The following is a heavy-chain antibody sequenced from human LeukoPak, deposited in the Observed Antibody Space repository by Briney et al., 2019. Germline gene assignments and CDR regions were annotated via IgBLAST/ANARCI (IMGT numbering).Heavy chain of an antibody. CDR3: ARLTRGNYDFWSGYYSRPINYYMDV. V-gene: IGHV4-4*09. J-gene: IGHJ6*03. D-gene: IGHD3-3*01. CDR2: IYTSGST. CDR1: GGSISSYY. Sequence: KPSETLSLTCTVSGGSISSYYWSWIRQPPGKGLEWIGYIYTSGSTNYNPSLKSRVTISVDTSKNQFSLKLSSVTAADTAVYYCARLTRGNYDFWSGYYSRPINYYMDVWGKGTTVTASS.